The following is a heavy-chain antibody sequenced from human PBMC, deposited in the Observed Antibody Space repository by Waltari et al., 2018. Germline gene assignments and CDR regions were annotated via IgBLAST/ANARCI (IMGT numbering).Heavy chain of an antibody. J-gene: IGHJ4*02. CDR3: ASLFKAAAGSDY. D-gene: IGHD6-13*01. CDR1: GFTFSSYA. CDR2: ISYDGSNK. Sequence: QVQLVESGGGVVQPGRSLRLSCAASGFTFSSYAMHWVRQAPGKGQEWGADISYDGSNKYYADPVKGRFTISRDNSKNTLYLQMNSLRAEDTAVYYCASLFKAAAGSDYWGQGTLVTVSS. V-gene: IGHV3-30*01.